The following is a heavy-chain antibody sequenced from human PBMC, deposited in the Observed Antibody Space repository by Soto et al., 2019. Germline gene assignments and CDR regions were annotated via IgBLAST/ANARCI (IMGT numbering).Heavy chain of an antibody. V-gene: IGHV3-30*18. CDR1: GGSISSSN. CDR3: AKDGRRGGLVGVLMVYADSDY. Sequence: QVQLQESGPGLVKPSGTLSLTCAVSGGSISSSNWWSWVRQPPGKGLEWVAVISYDGSNKYYADSVKGRFTISRDNSKNRQYLQMNSLRAEDTAVYYCAKDGRRGGLVGVLMVYADSDYWGQGTLVTVSS. J-gene: IGHJ4*02. CDR2: ISYDGSNK. D-gene: IGHD2-8*01.